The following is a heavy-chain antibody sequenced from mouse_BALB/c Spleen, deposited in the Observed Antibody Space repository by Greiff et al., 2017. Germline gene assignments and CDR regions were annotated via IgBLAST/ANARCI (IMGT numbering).Heavy chain of an antibody. V-gene: IGHV1-53*01. CDR1: GYTFTSYY. CDR2: INPSNGGT. J-gene: IGHJ4*01. CDR3: ARWQLGLNAMDY. Sequence: QVQLQQSGAELVKPGASVKLSCKASGYTFTSYYMYWVKQRPGQGLEWIGEINPSNGGTSYNQKFKGKATLTVDKSSSTAYMELRSLTSEDSAVYYCARWQLGLNAMDYWGQGTSVTVSS. D-gene: IGHD3-1*01.